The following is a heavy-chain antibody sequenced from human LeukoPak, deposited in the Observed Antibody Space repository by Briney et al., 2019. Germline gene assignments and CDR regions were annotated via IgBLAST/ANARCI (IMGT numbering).Heavy chain of an antibody. J-gene: IGHJ4*02. CDR2: ISSGGST. V-gene: IGHV3-53*01. Sequence: GTSLRLSCAASGFTVSSNYMSWVRQAPGKGLEWGSVISSGGSTYYAESVRGRFTISRDSSKNTLDLQMHSLRAEDTAVYYCARGEGGYDSNFDFWGQGTLVTVSS. CDR1: GFTVSSNY. D-gene: IGHD5-12*01. CDR3: ARGEGGYDSNFDF.